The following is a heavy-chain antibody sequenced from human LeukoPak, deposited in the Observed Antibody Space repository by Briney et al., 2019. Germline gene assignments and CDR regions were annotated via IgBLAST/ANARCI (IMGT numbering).Heavy chain of an antibody. V-gene: IGHV3-64*03. CDR2: ITSNGDVT. Sequence: GGSLRLSCAASGFVFSEYARHWIRQAPGKGLEHVSAITSNGDVTHYADSVKGRFTISRDSSKSTVSLQMTSLRAEDTAVYYCVRQGTSLDWGQGSLVTVSS. CDR3: VRQGTSLD. J-gene: IGHJ4*02. CDR1: GFVFSEYA. D-gene: IGHD3-16*01.